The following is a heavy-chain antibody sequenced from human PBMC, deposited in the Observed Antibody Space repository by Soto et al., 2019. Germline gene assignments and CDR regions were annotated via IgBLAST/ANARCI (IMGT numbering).Heavy chain of an antibody. D-gene: IGHD3-16*01. CDR1: GSTFTNYG. Sequence: GASVKVSCKASGSTFTNYGINWVRQAPGQGLECMGWFNTYNGNTNFAQRLQGRFTMSTDTSTSTAYMDLGSLTSDDTAVYYCAMVDNYVTPTPQDVWGQGTTVTVSS. CDR3: AMVDNYVTPTPQDV. J-gene: IGHJ6*02. V-gene: IGHV1-18*01. CDR2: FNTYNGNT.